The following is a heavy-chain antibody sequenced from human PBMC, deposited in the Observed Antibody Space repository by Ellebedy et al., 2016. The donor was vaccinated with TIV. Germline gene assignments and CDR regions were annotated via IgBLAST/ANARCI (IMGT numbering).Heavy chain of an antibody. D-gene: IGHD6-19*01. CDR1: GGSISSYY. CDR2: IYYSGST. CDR3: ARGAVAGYFDY. V-gene: IGHV4-39*07. Sequence: SETLSLXXTVSGGSISSYYWGWIRQPPGKGLEWIGSIYYSGSTYYNPSLKSRVTISVDTSKNQFSLKLSPVTAADTAVYYCARGAVAGYFDYWGQGTLVTVSS. J-gene: IGHJ4*02.